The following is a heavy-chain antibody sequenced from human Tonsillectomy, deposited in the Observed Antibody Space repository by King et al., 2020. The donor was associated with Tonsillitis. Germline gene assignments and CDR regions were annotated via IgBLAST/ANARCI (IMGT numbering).Heavy chain of an antibody. CDR3: AASRTNYDFWIGYFERYYYYGMYV. V-gene: IGHV3-30*04. D-gene: IGHD3-3*01. J-gene: IGHJ6*02. Sequence: VQLVESGGGVVQPGRSLRLSCAASGFTFSSYAMHWVRQAPGKGLEWVAVISYDGSNKYYADSVKGRFTISRDNSKNTLYLQMNSLRAEDTAVYYCAASRTNYDFWIGYFERYYYYGMYVWRQGTTVTVSS. CDR2: ISYDGSNK. CDR1: GFTFSSYA.